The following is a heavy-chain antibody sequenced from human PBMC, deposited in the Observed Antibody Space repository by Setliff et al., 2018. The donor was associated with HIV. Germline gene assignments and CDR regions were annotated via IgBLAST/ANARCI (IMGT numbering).Heavy chain of an antibody. J-gene: IGHJ6*03. CDR1: GVSTSSSSYY. Sequence: SETLSLTCIVSGVSTSSSSYYWGWIRQPPGKGLDWIGYIYYSGSTYYNPSLKSRVTISVDTSKNQFSLKLSSVTAADTAVYYCAKGVAGLQYYYYYMDAWGKGTTVTAP. CDR2: IYYSGST. CDR3: AKGVAGLQYYYYYMDA. D-gene: IGHD6-19*01. V-gene: IGHV4-39*07.